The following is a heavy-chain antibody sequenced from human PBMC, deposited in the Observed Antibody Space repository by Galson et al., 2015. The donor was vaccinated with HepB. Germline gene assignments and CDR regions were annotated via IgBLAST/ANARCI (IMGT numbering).Heavy chain of an antibody. D-gene: IGHD3-22*01. V-gene: IGHV1-58*02. CDR2: IVVGSGNT. CDR1: GFTFTSSA. CDR3: AAGYYDSSGPRF. J-gene: IGHJ3*01. Sequence: SVKVSCKASGFTFTSSAMQWVRQARGQRLEWIGWIVVGSGNTNYAQKFQERVTITRDTSTSTAYMELSSLRSEDTAVYYCAAGYYDSSGPRFWGQGTMVTVSS.